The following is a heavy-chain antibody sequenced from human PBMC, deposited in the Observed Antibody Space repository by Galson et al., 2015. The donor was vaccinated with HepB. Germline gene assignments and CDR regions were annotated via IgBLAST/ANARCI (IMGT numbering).Heavy chain of an antibody. J-gene: IGHJ6*03. CDR2: IWHDGSKT. CDR3: ARDTKMFTGIDYMDV. Sequence: QAPGKGLEWVAVIWHDGSKTIYVDSVRGRFTISRDNSENTVYLQMNSLRAEDTAVYYCARDTKMFTGIDYMDVWGKGTAVTVSS. V-gene: IGHV3-33*01. D-gene: IGHD1-1*01.